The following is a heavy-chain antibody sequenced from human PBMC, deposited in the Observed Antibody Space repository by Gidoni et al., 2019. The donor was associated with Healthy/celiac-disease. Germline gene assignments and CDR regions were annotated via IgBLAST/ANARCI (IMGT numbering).Heavy chain of an antibody. J-gene: IGHJ4*02. V-gene: IGHV3-23*01. D-gene: IGHD3-3*01. Sequence: EVQLLESGGGLVQPGGSLRLPCAASGFTFSSYSMSWVRQAPGKGLEWVSAISGSGGSTYYADSVKGRFTISRDNSKNTLYLQMNSLRAEDTAVYYCATYDFWTWGYFDYWGQGTLVTVSS. CDR1: GFTFSSYS. CDR2: ISGSGGST. CDR3: ATYDFWTWGYFDY.